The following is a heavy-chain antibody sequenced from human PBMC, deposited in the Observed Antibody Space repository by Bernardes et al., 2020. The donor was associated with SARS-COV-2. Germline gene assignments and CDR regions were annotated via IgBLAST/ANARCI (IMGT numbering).Heavy chain of an antibody. CDR1: GSCISHYW. CDR2: IYPCASAT. CDR3: ATPNVAAPDKYYFEY. J-gene: IGHJ4*02. Sequence: GAFLITSSAASGSCISHYWISLLRPLPRKRLAWMGVIYPCASATRYRQSFQGHVTISADKSINTAYLQRSSLKASDTAIYYCATPNVAAPDKYYFEYWGQGTQVTVSS. D-gene: IGHD6-13*01. V-gene: IGHV5-51*01.